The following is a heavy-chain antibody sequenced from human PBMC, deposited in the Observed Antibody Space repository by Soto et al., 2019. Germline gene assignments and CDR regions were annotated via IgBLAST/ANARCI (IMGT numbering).Heavy chain of an antibody. D-gene: IGHD2-2*01. V-gene: IGHV4-30-4*01. J-gene: IGHJ4*02. CDR3: ARTLPTTRYCSSTSCPSDY. Sequence: QVQLQESGPGLVKPSQTLSLTCTVSGGSISSGDYYWSWIRQPPGKGLEWIGYIYYSGSTYYNPSLKSRVTISVDTSKNQFSLKLSSVTAADTAVYYCARTLPTTRYCSSTSCPSDYWGQGTLVTVSS. CDR2: IYYSGST. CDR1: GGSISSGDYY.